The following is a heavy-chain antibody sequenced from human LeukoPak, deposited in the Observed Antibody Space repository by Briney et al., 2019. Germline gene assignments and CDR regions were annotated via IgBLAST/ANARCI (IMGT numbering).Heavy chain of an antibody. V-gene: IGHV3-30*02. Sequence: AGGSLRLSCAASGFIFSSYGMHWVRQAPGKGLEWVAFIRYDGSNKYYADSVKGRFTISRDNSKNTLYLQMNSLRTEDTAVYYCAKGAWEWLSNFDYWGQGTLVTVSS. CDR1: GFIFSSYG. J-gene: IGHJ4*02. CDR3: AKGAWEWLSNFDY. D-gene: IGHD6-19*01. CDR2: IRYDGSNK.